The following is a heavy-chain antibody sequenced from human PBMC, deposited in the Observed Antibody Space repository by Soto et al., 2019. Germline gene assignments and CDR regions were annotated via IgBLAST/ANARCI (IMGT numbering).Heavy chain of an antibody. D-gene: IGHD3-22*01. CDR1: GDSISSYY. CDR2: LYYGRSA. V-gene: IGHV4-59*01. CDR3: ALRSMAVVPEY. J-gene: IGHJ4*02. Sequence: QVQLQESGPGLVKPSETLSLTCAVSGDSISSYYCMWIRQPPGKGLESIGYLYYGRSANYTPSLKSRVTLSVDTSTNQCPLTLSSMTAADTAVYYCALRSMAVVPEYCGQGTLVTVSS.